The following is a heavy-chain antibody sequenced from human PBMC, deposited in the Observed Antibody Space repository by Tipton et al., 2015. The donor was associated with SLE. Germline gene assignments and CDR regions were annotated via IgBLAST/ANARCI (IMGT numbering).Heavy chain of an antibody. V-gene: IGHV4-34*01. CDR3: ARGVAGYFYFCYVDV. Sequence: TLSLTCAVSSGSFTSYSWNWIRQSPGKGLEWIGGLGHDGTLNYNPSLKSRITLSLATSKNQLSLSPTSVTAADTGIYYCARGVAGYFYFCYVDVWAKGTAVTIS. J-gene: IGHJ6*03. CDR2: LGHDGTL. CDR1: SGSFTSYS.